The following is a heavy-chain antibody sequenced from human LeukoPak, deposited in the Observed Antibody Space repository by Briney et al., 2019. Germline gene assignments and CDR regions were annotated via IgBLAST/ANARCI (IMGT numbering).Heavy chain of an antibody. Sequence: PGGSLRLSCAASGFTFSSYAMSWVRQGPGKGLEWVSAISSSGDTYYAGSVKGRFTISRDNSKNTLYLQMNSLRAEDTAVYYCAKDAVGGTAYYFDYWGQGTLVTVSS. CDR1: GFTFSSYA. CDR2: ISSSGDT. CDR3: AKDAVGGTAYYFDY. V-gene: IGHV3-23*01. D-gene: IGHD1-26*01. J-gene: IGHJ4*02.